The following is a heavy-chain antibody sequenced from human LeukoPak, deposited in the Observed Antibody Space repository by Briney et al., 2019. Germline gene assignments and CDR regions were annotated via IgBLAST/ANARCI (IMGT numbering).Heavy chain of an antibody. D-gene: IGHD6-13*01. V-gene: IGHV1-69*04. CDR1: GGTFSSYA. CDR2: IIPILGIA. J-gene: IGHJ6*02. Sequence: SVKVSCKASGGTFSSYAISWVRQAPGQGLEWMGRIIPILGIATYAQKFQGRVTITADKSTSTAYMELSSLRSEDTAVYYCARGQQQLVPLGTHTPHYYYGMDVWGQGTTVTVSS. CDR3: ARGQQQLVPLGTHTPHYYYGMDV.